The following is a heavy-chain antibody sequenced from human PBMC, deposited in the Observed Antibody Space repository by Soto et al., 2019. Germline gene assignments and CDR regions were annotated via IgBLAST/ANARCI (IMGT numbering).Heavy chain of an antibody. V-gene: IGHV1-69*01. CDR2: IIPIFGTA. J-gene: IGHJ6*02. CDR3: AIAYCGGDCYSEEHYYYYGMDV. Sequence: PGQGLEWMGGIIPIFGTANYAQKFQGRVTITADESTSTAYMELSSLRSEDTAVYYCAIAYCGGDCYSEEHYYYYGMDVWGQGTTVTVSS. D-gene: IGHD2-21*02.